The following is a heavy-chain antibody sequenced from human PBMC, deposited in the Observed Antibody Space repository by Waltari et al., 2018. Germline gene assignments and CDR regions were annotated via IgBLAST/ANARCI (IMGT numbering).Heavy chain of an antibody. CDR3: VKDNLYRCFDP. J-gene: IGHJ5*02. D-gene: IGHD3-16*01. V-gene: IGHV3-23*01. CDR2: ISGTGADT. Sequence: EEQLLESGGGLVPPGGSLRLSCEARGFSFRSFVTSWVRQAPGKGREWVSYISGTGADTDYADSVNGRFTISRLNSENTLYLQMSSLRVEDTAVYYCVKDNLYRCFDPWGQGTLVTVSS. CDR1: GFSFRSFV.